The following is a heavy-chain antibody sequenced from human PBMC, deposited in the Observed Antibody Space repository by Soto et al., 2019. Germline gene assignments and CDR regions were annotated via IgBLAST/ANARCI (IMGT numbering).Heavy chain of an antibody. V-gene: IGHV4-61*01. Sequence: SETLSLTCAVYGGFVSSGSYYWSWIRQPPGKGLEWIGEMSHSGGTHFNPSLKSRVTISVDTSKNQFSLKMSSVTAADTALYNCARVERGTATTVVDAFDIWGPGTMVT. D-gene: IGHD1-1*01. CDR3: ARVERGTATTVVDAFDI. CDR2: MSHSGGT. CDR1: GGFVSSGSYY. J-gene: IGHJ3*02.